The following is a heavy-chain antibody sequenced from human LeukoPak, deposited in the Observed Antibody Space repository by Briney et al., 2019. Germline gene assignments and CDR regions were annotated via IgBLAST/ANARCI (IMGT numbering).Heavy chain of an antibody. J-gene: IGHJ4*02. D-gene: IGHD3-22*01. Sequence: SETLSLTCTVSGGSISSGGYYWSWIRQHPGKGLEWIGYIYYSGTTYFNPSLQSRVTISVDTSKNQFSLKLTSVTAADTAVYYCARDHYYDSSARYFDYWGQGTLVTVSS. V-gene: IGHV4-31*03. CDR2: IYYSGTT. CDR3: ARDHYYDSSARYFDY. CDR1: GGSISSGGYY.